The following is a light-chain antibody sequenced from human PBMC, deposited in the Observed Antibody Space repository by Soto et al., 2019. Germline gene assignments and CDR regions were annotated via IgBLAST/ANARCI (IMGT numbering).Light chain of an antibody. CDR1: SSDVGGYDY. CDR3: SSNRVSPGV. J-gene: IGLJ1*01. V-gene: IGLV2-14*01. CDR2: DVS. Sequence: QSVLTQPASVSGSPGQTITISCTGTSSDVGGYDYVSWHQQHPGKAPKLMIYDVSKRPSGVSNRFSGSKSGNTASLTISGLQAEDEADYYCSSNRVSPGVFGTGTKVTVL.